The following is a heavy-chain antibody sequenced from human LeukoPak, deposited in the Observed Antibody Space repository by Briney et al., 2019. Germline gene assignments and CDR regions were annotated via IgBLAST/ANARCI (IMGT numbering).Heavy chain of an antibody. CDR3: ASLPSNTVTHDY. CDR1: GYSISSGYY. Sequence: SETLSLTCAVSGYSISSGYYWGWIRQPPGKGLEWIGTIYHSGSTHYNPSLKSRVTLSVDTSKNQFSLKLRPVTAADTAVYYCASLPSNTVTHDYWGQGTLVTVSS. J-gene: IGHJ4*02. V-gene: IGHV4-38-2*01. D-gene: IGHD4-11*01. CDR2: IYHSGST.